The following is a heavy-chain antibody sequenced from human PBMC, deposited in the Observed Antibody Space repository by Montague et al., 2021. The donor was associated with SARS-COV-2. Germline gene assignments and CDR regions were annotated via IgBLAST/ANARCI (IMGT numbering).Heavy chain of an antibody. V-gene: IGHV4-59*01. CDR1: GDSIASYY. CDR3: ARGLLGYSGSWDQ. CDR2: IYNSATT. D-gene: IGHD6-13*01. Sequence: SETLSLTCAVSGDSIASYYWSWIRQPPGKGLEWIAYIYNSATTKYNPSLKSRVTISEETSQNQVSLNLNSVTAADTAVYYCARGLLGYSGSWDQWGQGTLVTVAS. J-gene: IGHJ4*02.